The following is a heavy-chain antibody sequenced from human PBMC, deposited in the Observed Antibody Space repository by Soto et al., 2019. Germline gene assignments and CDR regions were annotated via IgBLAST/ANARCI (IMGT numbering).Heavy chain of an antibody. V-gene: IGHV4-30-4*01. CDR1: GGSISSGDYY. J-gene: IGHJ4*02. CDR3: ARGRHDYSNDVYFDY. D-gene: IGHD4-4*01. Sequence: QVQLQESGPGLVKPSQTLSLTCTVSGGSISSGDYYWSWIRQPPGKGLEWIGYIYYSGRTYYNPSLKSRVTISVDPSKNQFSLKLSSVTAADTAVYYCARGRHDYSNDVYFDYWGQGTLVTVSS. CDR2: IYYSGRT.